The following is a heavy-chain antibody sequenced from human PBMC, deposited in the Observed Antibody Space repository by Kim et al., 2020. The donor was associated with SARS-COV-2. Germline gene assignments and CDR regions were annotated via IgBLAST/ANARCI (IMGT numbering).Heavy chain of an antibody. Sequence: SETLSLTCAVYGGSFSGYYWSWIRQPPGKGLEWIGEINHSGSTNYNPSPKSRVTISVDTSKNQFSLKLSSVTAADTAVYYCARGGDDYGDYYPDAFDIWGQGTMVTVSS. CDR2: INHSGST. D-gene: IGHD4-17*01. V-gene: IGHV4-34*01. J-gene: IGHJ3*02. CDR1: GGSFSGYY. CDR3: ARGGDDYGDYYPDAFDI.